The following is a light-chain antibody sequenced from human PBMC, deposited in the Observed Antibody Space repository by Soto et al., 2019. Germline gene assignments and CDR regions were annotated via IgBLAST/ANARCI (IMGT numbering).Light chain of an antibody. J-gene: IGKJ1*01. CDR1: QSISSY. CDR2: AAS. Sequence: DIQMTQSPSSLSASVGDRVTITCRASQSISSYLNWYQQKPGKAPRLLIYAASSLHSGVPARFSGSGSGTEFTLTISSLQSEDFAVYYCQQYNNSPRTFGKGTMV. V-gene: IGKV1-39*01. CDR3: QQYNNSPRT.